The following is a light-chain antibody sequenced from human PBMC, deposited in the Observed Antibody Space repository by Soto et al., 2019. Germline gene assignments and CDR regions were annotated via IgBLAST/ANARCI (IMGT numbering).Light chain of an antibody. Sequence: QSVLTQPPSVSGAPGQRVTISCTGSSPNIGAIYGVHWYQQLPGTATKLLINVNTNRPSGVPDRFSASKSGTSASLAITGLQAEDEADYYCQSYDDSLRAFVFGTGTKSPS. CDR1: SPNIGAIYG. J-gene: IGLJ1*01. CDR3: QSYDDSLRAFV. CDR2: VNT. V-gene: IGLV1-40*01.